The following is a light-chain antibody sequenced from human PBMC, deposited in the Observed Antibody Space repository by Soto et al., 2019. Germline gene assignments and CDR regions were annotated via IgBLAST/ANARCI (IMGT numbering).Light chain of an antibody. CDR3: QQRSNWPIT. Sequence: DIQLTQSPSFLSASVGDRVTITCRASQGISSYLAWYQQKPGEAPKLLIYDASALPRGVPSRFSGSGSGTDFTLTISSLEPEDFAVYYCQQRSNWPITFGQGTRLEIK. J-gene: IGKJ5*01. CDR2: DAS. V-gene: IGKV1-9*01. CDR1: QGISSY.